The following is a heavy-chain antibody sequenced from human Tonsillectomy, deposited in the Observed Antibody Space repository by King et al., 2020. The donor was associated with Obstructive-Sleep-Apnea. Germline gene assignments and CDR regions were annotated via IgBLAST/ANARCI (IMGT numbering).Heavy chain of an antibody. Sequence: PLQESGPGLVKASETLSLTCSVSGDSINRSFFYWGWIRQSPGKGLEWIGTIYYSGSTYYNPSLNSRVTISVDTSKNQFSLKLTSVTAADTAVYYCARVGGVYSGSYCIDYWGQGTLVIVSS. CDR3: ARVGGVYSGSYCIDY. V-gene: IGHV4-39*07. D-gene: IGHD1-26*01. CDR2: IYYSGST. J-gene: IGHJ4*02. CDR1: GDSINRSFFY.